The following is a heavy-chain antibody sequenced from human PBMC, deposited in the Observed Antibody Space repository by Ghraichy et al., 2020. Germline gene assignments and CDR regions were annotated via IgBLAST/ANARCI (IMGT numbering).Heavy chain of an antibody. Sequence: GSLRLSCAASGFTFSSYGMHWVRQAPGKGLEWVAFIRYDGSNKYYADSVKGRFTISRDSSKNTLYLQMNSLRAEDTAVYYCAKDQGYCSSTSCYTWGYYYYYMDVWGKGTTVTVYS. CDR2: IRYDGSNK. CDR1: GFTFSSYG. V-gene: IGHV3-30*02. D-gene: IGHD2-2*02. J-gene: IGHJ6*03. CDR3: AKDQGYCSSTSCYTWGYYYYYMDV.